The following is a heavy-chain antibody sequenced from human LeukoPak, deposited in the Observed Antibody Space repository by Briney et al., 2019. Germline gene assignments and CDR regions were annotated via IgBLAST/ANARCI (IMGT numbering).Heavy chain of an antibody. D-gene: IGHD6-13*01. CDR1: GFTFSSYA. CDR2: LSGSGGST. CDR3: AKNAAAAGVNWFDP. Sequence: GGSLRLSCAASGFTFSSYAMSWVSQAPGKGLEWVSALSGSGGSTGYADSVKGRFTISRDNSKNTLYLQMNSLRAEDTAVYYCAKNAAAAGVNWFDPWGQGTLVTVSS. J-gene: IGHJ5*02. V-gene: IGHV3-23*01.